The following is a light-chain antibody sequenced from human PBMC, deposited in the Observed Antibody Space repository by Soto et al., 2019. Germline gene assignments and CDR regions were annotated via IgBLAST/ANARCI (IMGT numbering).Light chain of an antibody. J-gene: IGKJ2*01. CDR1: QDIGNR. Sequence: DIQMTQSPSSLSASVGDRVTITCQASQDIGNRLNWYQQKPGKAPKLLIYDASNLETGVPSRFSGGGFGTDFTFTISRLQPEDLATYYCQQYDNLPSYTFGQGTKLEIK. CDR3: QQYDNLPSYT. V-gene: IGKV1-33*01. CDR2: DAS.